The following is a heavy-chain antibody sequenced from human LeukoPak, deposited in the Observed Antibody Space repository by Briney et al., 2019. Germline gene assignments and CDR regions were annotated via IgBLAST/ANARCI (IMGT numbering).Heavy chain of an antibody. D-gene: IGHD3-22*01. CDR2: INPSGGST. CDR3: ARDTGYYDSSGYYFLLRYYYGMDV. Sequence: ASVTVSCKASGYTFTGYYMHWVRQAPGQGLEWMGIINPSGGSTSYAQKFQGRVTMTRDTSTSTVYMELSSLRSEDTAVYYCARDTGYYDSSGYYFLLRYYYGMDVWGQGTTVTVSS. V-gene: IGHV1-46*01. J-gene: IGHJ6*02. CDR1: GYTFTGYY.